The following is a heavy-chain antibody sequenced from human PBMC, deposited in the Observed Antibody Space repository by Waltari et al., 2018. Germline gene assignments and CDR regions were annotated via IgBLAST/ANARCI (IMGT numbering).Heavy chain of an antibody. Sequence: QLQLVQSGSELQKPGASVKVSCKASGYTFTSFAMNWVRQAPAHGLEWMEWINTNTGNPTYAQGFTGRFVFSLDTSVSTAYLQISSLKAEDTAVYYCARDQDYYDSSGYLNWFDPWGQGTLVTVSS. V-gene: IGHV7-4-1*02. D-gene: IGHD3-22*01. CDR2: INTNTGNP. CDR1: GYTFTSFA. J-gene: IGHJ5*02. CDR3: ARDQDYYDSSGYLNWFDP.